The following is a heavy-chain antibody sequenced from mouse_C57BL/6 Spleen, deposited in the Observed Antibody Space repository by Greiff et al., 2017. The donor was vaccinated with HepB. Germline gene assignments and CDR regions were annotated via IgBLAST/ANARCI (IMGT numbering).Heavy chain of an antibody. Sequence: VQLQQSGPELVKPGASVKISCKASGYAFSSSWMNWVKQRPGKGLEWIGRIYPGDGDTNYNGKVKGKATLTADKSSSTAYMQLSSLTSEDSAVYFCARGATAQATYAMDYWGQGTSVTVSS. D-gene: IGHD3-2*02. CDR1: GYAFSSSW. V-gene: IGHV1-82*01. CDR3: ARGATAQATYAMDY. J-gene: IGHJ4*01. CDR2: IYPGDGDT.